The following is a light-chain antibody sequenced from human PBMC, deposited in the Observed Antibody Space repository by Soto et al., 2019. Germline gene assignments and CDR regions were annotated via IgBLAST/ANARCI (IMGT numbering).Light chain of an antibody. J-gene: IGKJ1*01. Sequence: IPMTQSPSTLSASVGDRVAITCRASQSIGIWLAWFQQKPGKAPRFLIYKASSLESGVPSRFSGSGYGTDFTLTISSLQPDAVPTSYCQQYNDYSWTFGQGTKVEIK. CDR3: QQYNDYSWT. V-gene: IGKV1-5*03. CDR1: QSIGIW. CDR2: KAS.